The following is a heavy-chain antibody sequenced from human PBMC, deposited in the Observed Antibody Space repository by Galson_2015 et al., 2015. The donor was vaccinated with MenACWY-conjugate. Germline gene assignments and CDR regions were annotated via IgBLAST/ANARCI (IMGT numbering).Heavy chain of an antibody. D-gene: IGHD2-8*01. CDR2: INHSGST. Sequence: SETLSLTCAVYGGSFSVYYWSWIRQPPGKGLEWIGEINHSGSTYYNPSLKSRVTISVDTSKNQFSLKLSSVTAADTAVYYCARHNDPYYYYGMDVWGQGTTVTVSS. V-gene: IGHV4-34*01. CDR3: ARHNDPYYYYGMDV. J-gene: IGHJ6*02. CDR1: GGSFSVYY.